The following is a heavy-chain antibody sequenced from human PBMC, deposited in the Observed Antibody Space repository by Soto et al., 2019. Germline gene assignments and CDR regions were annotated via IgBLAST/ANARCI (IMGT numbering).Heavy chain of an antibody. Sequence: SETLSLTCTVSGGSIGSYYWSWIRQPPGKGLEWIGYIYYSGSTNYNPSLKSRVTISVDTSKNQFSLKLSSVTAADTAVYYCARRKTAAVGWFDPWGQGTLVTVSS. CDR3: ARRKTAAVGWFDP. D-gene: IGHD5-18*01. CDR1: GGSIGSYY. V-gene: IGHV4-59*08. CDR2: IYYSGST. J-gene: IGHJ5*02.